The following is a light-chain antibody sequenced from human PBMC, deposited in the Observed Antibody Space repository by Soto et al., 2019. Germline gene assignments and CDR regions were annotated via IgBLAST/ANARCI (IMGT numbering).Light chain of an antibody. V-gene: IGKV1-5*01. Sequence: DIQMTQSPSTLSASVGDRVTITCRASQSISTWLAWYQQKPGKAPKLLIYDASSLESGVPSRLSGSGSGTEFTLTISSLQPDDFATYYCQQYNSFPLTFGGGTKVDI. CDR2: DAS. CDR1: QSISTW. CDR3: QQYNSFPLT. J-gene: IGKJ4*01.